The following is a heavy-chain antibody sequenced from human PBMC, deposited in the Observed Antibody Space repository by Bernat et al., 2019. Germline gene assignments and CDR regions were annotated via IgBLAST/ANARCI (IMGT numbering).Heavy chain of an antibody. D-gene: IGHD3-10*01. CDR2: ISGSGETT. V-gene: IGHV3-23*04. J-gene: IGHJ6*02. CDR1: GFTFSNYA. Sequence: VQLVESGGGVVQPGRSLRLSCAASGFTFSNYAMSWVRQAPGKGLEWVSAISGSGETTYYADSVKGRFTISRDNSKNTLYLQMNSLRAEDTAVYYCASAKYYSGSGSYYTNSPYYGMDVWGQGTTVTVSS. CDR3: ASAKYYSGSGSYYTNSPYYGMDV.